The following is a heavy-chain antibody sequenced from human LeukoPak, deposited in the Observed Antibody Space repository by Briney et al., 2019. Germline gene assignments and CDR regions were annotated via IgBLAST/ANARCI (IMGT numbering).Heavy chain of an antibody. V-gene: IGHV3-74*03. CDR3: ARSDWLDS. J-gene: IGHJ5*01. Sequence: GGSLRLSCAASGFTFSNAWMNWVRQAPGRGLEWVSRIKGDGSGTTYADSVKGRFTISRDNAKNTLHLQMDSLRAEDTAVYYCARSDWLDSWGQGTLVIVSS. CDR1: GFTFSNAW. CDR2: IKGDGSGT.